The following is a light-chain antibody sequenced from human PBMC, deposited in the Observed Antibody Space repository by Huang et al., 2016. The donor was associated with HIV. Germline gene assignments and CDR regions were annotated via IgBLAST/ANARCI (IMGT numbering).Light chain of an antibody. V-gene: IGKV3-11*01. CDR3: QQRGNWPIT. CDR1: QRISNY. J-gene: IGKJ5*01. CDR2: DAS. Sequence: EIVLTQSPATLSVSPGERATLSCRASQRISNYLAWYQQKPGQAPRLLIYDASNRVTGSPARFSGSGSGTDFSLPISSLEPEDFAVYFCQQRGNWPITFGQGTRLEIK.